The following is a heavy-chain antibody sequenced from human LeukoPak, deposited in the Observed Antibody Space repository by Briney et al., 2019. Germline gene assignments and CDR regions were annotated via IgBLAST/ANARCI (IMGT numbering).Heavy chain of an antibody. CDR2: ISSSGSTI. CDR1: GFTFSSYE. J-gene: IGHJ4*02. Sequence: PGGSLRLXCAASGFTFSSYEMNWVRRAPGKGLEWVSYISSSGSTIYYADSVKGRFTISRDNAKNSLYLQMNSLRAEDTAVYYCARGGWNFDYWGQGTLVTVSS. CDR3: ARGGWNFDY. V-gene: IGHV3-48*03. D-gene: IGHD3-16*01.